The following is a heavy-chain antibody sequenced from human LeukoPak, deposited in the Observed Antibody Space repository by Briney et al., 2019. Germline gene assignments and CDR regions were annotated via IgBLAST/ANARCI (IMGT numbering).Heavy chain of an antibody. D-gene: IGHD3-16*02. Sequence: ASVKVSCKASGYTFTSYYMHWVRQAPGQGLEGMGIINPSGGSTSYAQKFHGRVTMTRDTSTSTVYMELSSLRSEDTAVYYCARAYDYVWGSYRPFDYWGQGTLVTVSS. CDR1: GYTFTSYY. CDR3: ARAYDYVWGSYRPFDY. J-gene: IGHJ4*02. CDR2: INPSGGST. V-gene: IGHV1-46*01.